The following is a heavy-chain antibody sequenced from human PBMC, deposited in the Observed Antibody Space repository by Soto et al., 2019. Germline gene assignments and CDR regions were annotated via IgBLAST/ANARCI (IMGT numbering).Heavy chain of an antibody. J-gene: IGHJ3*02. CDR1: GFTFSSYA. Sequence: QPGGSLRLSCAASGFTFSSYAMSWVRQAPGKGLEWVSAISGSGGSTYYADSVKGRFTISRDNSKNMLYLQMNSLRAEDTAVYYCAKDLQQNYYDSPDAFDIWGQGTMVTVSS. CDR3: AKDLQQNYYDSPDAFDI. D-gene: IGHD3-22*01. CDR2: ISGSGGST. V-gene: IGHV3-23*01.